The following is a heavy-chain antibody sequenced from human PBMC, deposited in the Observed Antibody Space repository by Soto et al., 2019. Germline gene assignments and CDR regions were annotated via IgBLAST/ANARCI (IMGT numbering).Heavy chain of an antibody. Sequence: ASETLSLTFTVSGGSISSYYWSWIRQPPGKGLEWIGYIYYSGSTNYNPSLKSRVTISVDTSKNQFSLKLSSVTAADTAVYYCARGTYDFWSGFSGQTNWFDPWGQGTLVTVSS. V-gene: IGHV4-59*01. D-gene: IGHD3-3*01. J-gene: IGHJ5*02. CDR1: GGSISSYY. CDR2: IYYSGST. CDR3: ARGTYDFWSGFSGQTNWFDP.